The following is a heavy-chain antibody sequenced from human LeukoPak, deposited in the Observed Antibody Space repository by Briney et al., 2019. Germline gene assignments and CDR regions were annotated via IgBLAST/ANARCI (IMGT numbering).Heavy chain of an antibody. CDR3: AKDGVPAAIPIDYYYYYMDV. D-gene: IGHD2-2*01. CDR2: ISGSGGST. V-gene: IGHV3-23*01. J-gene: IGHJ6*03. Sequence: GGSLRLSCAASGFTFSSYAMSWVRQAPGKGLEWVSAISGSGGSTYYADSVKGRFTISRDNSKNTLYLQMNSLRAEDTAVYYCAKDGVPAAIPIDYYYYYMDVWGKGTTVTVSS. CDR1: GFTFSSYA.